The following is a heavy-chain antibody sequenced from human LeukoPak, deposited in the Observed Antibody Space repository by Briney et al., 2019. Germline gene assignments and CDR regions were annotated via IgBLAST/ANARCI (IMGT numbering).Heavy chain of an antibody. CDR3: ARGSGSFSLDY. CDR1: GFTFSTYA. D-gene: IGHD1-26*01. CDR2: VTYNGGST. V-gene: IGHV3-64*01. J-gene: IGHJ4*02. Sequence: GRSLRLSCAASGFTFSTYAMHWVRQAPGKGLEFVSAVTYNGGSTYYANSVKGRFTISRDNSKNTLYLQMGSLRAEDMAVYYCARGSGSFSLDYWGQGTLVTVSS.